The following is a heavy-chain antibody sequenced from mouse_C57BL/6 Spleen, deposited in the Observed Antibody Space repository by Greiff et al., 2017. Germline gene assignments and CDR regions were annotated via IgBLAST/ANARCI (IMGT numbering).Heavy chain of an antibody. CDR1: GFSLSTSGMG. Sequence: QVTLKVSGPGILQPSQTLSLTCSFSGFSLSTSGMGVGWIRQPSGKGLDWLAHLWWDDDKYYNPALKSRLTISKDTSKNQVFLKIAPVDTADTATYYGARIPSYDYAMDYWGQGTSVTVSS. J-gene: IGHJ4*01. CDR2: LWWDDDK. CDR3: ARIPSYDYAMDY. D-gene: IGHD1-1*01. V-gene: IGHV8-8*01.